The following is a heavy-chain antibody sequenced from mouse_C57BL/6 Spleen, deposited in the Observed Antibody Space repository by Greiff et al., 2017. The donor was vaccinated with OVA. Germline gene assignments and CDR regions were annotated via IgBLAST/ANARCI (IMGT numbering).Heavy chain of an antibody. J-gene: IGHJ4*01. CDR3: ARQGDYGYDNAMDY. D-gene: IGHD2-2*01. CDR1: GFSLTSYG. CDR2: IWGDGST. Sequence: QVQLKESGPGLVAPSQSLSITCTVSGFSLTSYGVSWVRQPPGQGLEWLGVIWGDGSTNYHSALISRLSIRKDNSKCQVILKLNSLQTDDTASYYCARQGDYGYDNAMDYWGQGTSVTVSA. V-gene: IGHV2-3*01.